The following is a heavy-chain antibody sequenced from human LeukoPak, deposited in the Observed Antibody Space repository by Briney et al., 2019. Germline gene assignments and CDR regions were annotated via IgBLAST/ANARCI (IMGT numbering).Heavy chain of an antibody. Sequence: GASVKVCCKASGYTFTGYYMHWVPQAPGQRLEWMGWINPNSGGTNYAQKFQGRVTVTRDTSISTAYMELSRLRSDDTAVYYCARGPRGSSGYLITVYWGQGTLVTVSS. V-gene: IGHV1-2*02. CDR1: GYTFTGYY. J-gene: IGHJ4*02. CDR3: ARGPRGSSGYLITVY. D-gene: IGHD3-22*01. CDR2: INPNSGGT.